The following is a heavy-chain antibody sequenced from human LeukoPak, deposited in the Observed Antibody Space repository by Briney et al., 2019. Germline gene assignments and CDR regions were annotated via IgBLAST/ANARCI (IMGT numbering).Heavy chain of an antibody. Sequence: GGSLRLSCAASGFDFSSNWMHWVRHAPGQGLVWVSRIKGDGISTNYADSVKGRFTISRDIAKNTLYLQMNSLRAEDTALYYCARDLGGTSWIGGFDHWGQGTLVTVSS. V-gene: IGHV3-74*01. J-gene: IGHJ4*02. CDR2: IKGDGIST. CDR1: GFDFSSNW. D-gene: IGHD3-10*01. CDR3: ARDLGGTSWIGGFDH.